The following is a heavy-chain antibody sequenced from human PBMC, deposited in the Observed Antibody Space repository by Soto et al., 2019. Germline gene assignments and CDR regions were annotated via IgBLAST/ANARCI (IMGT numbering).Heavy chain of an antibody. V-gene: IGHV4-4*02. CDR3: ASLPATSDFDY. D-gene: IGHD2-2*01. Sequence: QVQLQESGPGLVKPSGTLSLTCAVSGGSISSSNWWSWVRQPPGKGLEWIGEIYHSGSTNHNPSLKRRVTISVDKSKNQFSLTLSSVTAADTAVYYCASLPATSDFDYWGQGTLVTVSS. CDR1: GGSISSSNW. J-gene: IGHJ4*02. CDR2: IYHSGST.